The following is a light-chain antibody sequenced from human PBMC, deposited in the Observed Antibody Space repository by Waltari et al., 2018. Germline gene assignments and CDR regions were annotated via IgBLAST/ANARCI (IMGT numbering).Light chain of an antibody. CDR3: QQLNTYPII. CDR1: QAISIF. V-gene: IGKV1-9*01. CDR2: TAS. J-gene: IGKJ5*01. Sequence: DIQLTQSPSFLSASVGDRVTITGRASQAISIFLAWYQEKPGKAPKLLIYTASTLQSGVPSRFSGSGSGTEFTLTISNLQPEDSATYYCQQLNTYPIIFGQGTRLEIK.